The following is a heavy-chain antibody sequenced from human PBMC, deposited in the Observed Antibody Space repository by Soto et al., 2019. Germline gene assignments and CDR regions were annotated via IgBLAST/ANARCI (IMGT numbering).Heavy chain of an antibody. J-gene: IGHJ4*02. Sequence: QVQLQESGPGLVKPSGTLSLTCAVSGGSISSSNWWSWVRQPPGKGLEWIGEIYHSGSTNYNPPLKSRVTISVDKSKNQFSLKLSSVTAADTAVYYCASERVDTAMVMFRGGLADYWGQGTLVTVSS. CDR1: GGSISSSNW. V-gene: IGHV4-4*02. CDR2: IYHSGST. D-gene: IGHD5-18*01. CDR3: ASERVDTAMVMFRGGLADY.